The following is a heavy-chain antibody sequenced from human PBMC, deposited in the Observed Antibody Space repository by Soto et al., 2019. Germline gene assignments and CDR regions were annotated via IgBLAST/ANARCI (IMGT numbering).Heavy chain of an antibody. CDR3: AKDRNYPRDQFHY. CDR2: ISGSNNNI. Sequence: GGSLRLSCAASGFTLRNYEMNWVRQAPGKGLEWISKISGSNNNIYYADSVRGRFTISRDNAKNSLYLHMDSLRAEDTAVYYCAKDRNYPRDQFHYWGQGTLVTVSS. D-gene: IGHD1-7*01. J-gene: IGHJ4*02. CDR1: GFTLRNYE. V-gene: IGHV3-48*03.